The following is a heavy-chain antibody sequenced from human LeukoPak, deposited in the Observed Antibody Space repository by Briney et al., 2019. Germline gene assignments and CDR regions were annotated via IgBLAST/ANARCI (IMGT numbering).Heavy chain of an antibody. CDR2: IKSNTDGGTT. CDR3: ATRIDTDGFHWAYDH. J-gene: IGHJ4*02. V-gene: IGHV3-15*01. CDR1: GLTFTSAW. D-gene: IGHD5-18*01. Sequence: PGGSLRLSCAASGLTFTSAWMSWVRHTPGKGLEWVARIKSNTDGGTTDYAAPVKGRFTISRDDSKNTLYLQMNSLKSEDTAIYYCATRIDTDGFHWAYDHWGQGTLVTVSS.